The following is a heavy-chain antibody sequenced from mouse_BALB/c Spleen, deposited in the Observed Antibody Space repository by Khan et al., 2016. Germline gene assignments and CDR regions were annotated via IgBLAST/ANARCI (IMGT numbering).Heavy chain of an antibody. D-gene: IGHD3-3*01. CDR1: GFTFSSFG. V-gene: IGHV5-17*02. Sequence: EVELVESGGGLVQPGGSRKLSCAASGFTFSSFGMHWVRQAPEKGLEWVAYISSGSSTIYYADTVTGRFTISRDNPKNTLFLLMTSLRSEDSAMYYWARKRARNSNAMDYWGQGTSVTVSS. J-gene: IGHJ4*01. CDR2: ISSGSSTI. CDR3: ARKRARNSNAMDY.